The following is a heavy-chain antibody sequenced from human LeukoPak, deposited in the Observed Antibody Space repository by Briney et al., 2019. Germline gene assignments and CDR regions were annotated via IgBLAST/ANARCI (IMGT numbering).Heavy chain of an antibody. D-gene: IGHD5-12*01. CDR3: ARESATTGTYDY. Sequence: ASVKVSCKASGYTFTSYYMHWVRQAPGQGLEWMGIINPGGGSTGYAQKFQGRVTMTRDTSTSTVYMELSSLRSEDTAVYYCARESATTGTYDYWGQGTLVTVSS. V-gene: IGHV1-46*01. J-gene: IGHJ4*02. CDR1: GYTFTSYY. CDR2: INPGGGST.